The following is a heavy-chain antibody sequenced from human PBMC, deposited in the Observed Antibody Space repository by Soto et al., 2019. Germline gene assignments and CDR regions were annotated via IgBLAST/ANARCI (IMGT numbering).Heavy chain of an antibody. CDR3: TRTPYYYYYGMDV. J-gene: IGHJ6*02. CDR2: IDPSDSYT. Sequence: PEESLKISCKGSGYSFTSYWISWVRQMPGKGLEWMGRIDPSDSYTNYSPSFQGHVTISADKSISTAYLQWSSLKASDTAMYYCTRTPYYYYYGMDVWGQGTTVTVSS. V-gene: IGHV5-10-1*01. CDR1: GYSFTSYW.